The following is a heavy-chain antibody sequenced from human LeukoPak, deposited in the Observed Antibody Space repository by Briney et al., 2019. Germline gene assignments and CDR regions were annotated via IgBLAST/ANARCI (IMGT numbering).Heavy chain of an antibody. Sequence: PGGSLRLSCAASGFTFSSYSMNWVRQAPGKGLEWVSSISSSSSYIYYADSVKGRFTISRDNAKNSLYLQMNSLRAEDTAVYYCARDLGPPGLRDGYNYWYYFDYWGQGTLVTVSS. CDR3: ARDLGPPGLRDGYNYWYYFDY. D-gene: IGHD5-24*01. CDR1: GFTFSSYS. CDR2: ISSSSSYI. J-gene: IGHJ4*02. V-gene: IGHV3-21*01.